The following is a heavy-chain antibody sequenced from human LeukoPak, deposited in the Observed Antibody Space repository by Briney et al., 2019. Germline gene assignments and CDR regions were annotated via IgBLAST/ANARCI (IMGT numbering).Heavy chain of an antibody. J-gene: IGHJ6*03. Sequence: SSETLSLTCAVSGGSISTNYWGWIRQPPGKGLEWIGSNYYSGSTTYNTSLKSRVTISVDTYKNQFSLRLSSVTAADTAVYFCPRNSSITVADKKYNYTDVWGKGTTVTVSS. V-gene: IGHV4-39*01. CDR1: GGSISTNY. CDR2: NYYSGST. CDR3: PRNSSITVADKKYNYTDV. D-gene: IGHD6-19*01.